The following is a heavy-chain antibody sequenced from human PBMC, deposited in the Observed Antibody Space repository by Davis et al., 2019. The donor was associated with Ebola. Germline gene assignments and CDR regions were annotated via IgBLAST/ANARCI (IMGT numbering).Heavy chain of an antibody. CDR1: GFTFSSYA. J-gene: IGHJ6*04. D-gene: IGHD3-10*01. Sequence: PGGSLRLSCSASGFTFSSYAMHWVRQAPGKGLEYVSAISSNGGSTYYADSVKGRFTISRDNSKNTLYLQMNSLRAEDTALYYCAKDRYYIYYHGMDVWGKGTTVTVSS. CDR2: ISSNGGST. V-gene: IGHV3-64*04. CDR3: AKDRYYIYYHGMDV.